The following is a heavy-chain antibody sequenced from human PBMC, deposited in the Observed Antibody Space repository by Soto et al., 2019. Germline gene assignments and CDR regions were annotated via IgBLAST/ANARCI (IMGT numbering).Heavy chain of an antibody. CDR2: INHSGST. CDR1: GRSFSGYY. J-gene: IGHJ4*02. V-gene: IGHV4-34*01. CDR3: ARGRRGYSYGEYYFDY. Sequence: SETLYLTCAVYGRSFSGYYGSWIRQPPGKGLEWIGEINHSGSTNYNPSLKSRVTISVDTSKNQFSLKLSSVTAADTAVYYCARGRRGYSYGEYYFDYWGQGTLVTVS. D-gene: IGHD5-18*01.